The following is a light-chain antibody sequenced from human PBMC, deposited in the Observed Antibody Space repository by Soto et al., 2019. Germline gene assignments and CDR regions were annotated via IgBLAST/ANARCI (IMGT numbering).Light chain of an antibody. Sequence: AIQMTQSPSSLSASVGDRVTITCRASQGIRNDLGWYQQKPGKAPKLLIYAASSLQSGVPSRFSGSGSETDFTLTIRSLQPEDFATYYCQHGYVAPYNFGQGTKVDIK. V-gene: IGKV1-6*01. CDR1: QGIRND. CDR3: QHGYVAPYN. CDR2: AAS. J-gene: IGKJ2*01.